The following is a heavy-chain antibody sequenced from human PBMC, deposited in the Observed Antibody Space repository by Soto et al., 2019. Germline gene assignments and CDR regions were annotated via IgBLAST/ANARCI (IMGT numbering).Heavy chain of an antibody. CDR3: ARGDVFSGFAP. J-gene: IGHJ5*02. Sequence: EVQLVESGGGLVQPGGSLRLSCAAAGFTFNKYSMNWVRQAPGRGLEWVSYISGSGYTTYYAVSVKGRFTISRDNAKNSLFLKMNGLRDEDPVFYYCARGDVFSGFAPGGQETRVTVSS. V-gene: IGHV3-48*02. D-gene: IGHD3-3*01. CDR2: ISGSGYTT. CDR1: GFTFNKYS.